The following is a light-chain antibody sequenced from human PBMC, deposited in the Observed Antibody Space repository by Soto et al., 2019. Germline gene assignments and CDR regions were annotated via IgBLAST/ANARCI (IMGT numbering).Light chain of an antibody. J-gene: IGLJ1*01. CDR1: SSSIGAGYE. Sequence: QSVLTQPPSVSGAPGQRVTISCSGTSSSIGAGYEVHWYHQLPGTAPKLVVSGNGNRPSGVPDRLSASKSGTSASLAITGLQAEDEGHYYCQSYDSLSGPVFGAGTKVTVL. CDR2: GNG. CDR3: QSYDSLSGPV. V-gene: IGLV1-40*01.